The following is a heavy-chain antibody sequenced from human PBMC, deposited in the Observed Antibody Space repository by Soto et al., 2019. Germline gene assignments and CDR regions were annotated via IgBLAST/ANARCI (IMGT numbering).Heavy chain of an antibody. CDR3: ARNLAGRAFDI. V-gene: IGHV1-18*04. J-gene: IGHJ3*02. CDR2: VNAFDDNT. CDR1: GYTFTSYH. D-gene: IGHD3-16*01. Sequence: QVLVGQSGGEVRRPGASVKVSCKASGYTFTSYHISWVRLSPGRGPEWMGWVNAFDDNTNYSQKFQDRVIMTADSSRDTAYMELRNLTSDDTALYYCARNLAGRAFDIWGLGTMLTVSS.